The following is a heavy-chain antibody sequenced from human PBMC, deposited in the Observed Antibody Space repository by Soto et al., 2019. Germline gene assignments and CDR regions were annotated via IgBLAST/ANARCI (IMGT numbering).Heavy chain of an antibody. Sequence: QVQLQESGPGLVKPSQTLSLTCTVSGGSISSGGYYWSWIRQHPGKGLEWIGYIYYSGSTYYNPSLKSRVTIPVATSTTQFSLELSSVAAADTAGYSLSRGALRYYYDTSGYRRYGMDVWGQGTAVTVSS. CDR3: SRGALRYYYDTSGYRRYGMDV. CDR2: IYYSGST. J-gene: IGHJ6*02. D-gene: IGHD3-22*01. V-gene: IGHV4-31*08. CDR1: GGSISSGGYY.